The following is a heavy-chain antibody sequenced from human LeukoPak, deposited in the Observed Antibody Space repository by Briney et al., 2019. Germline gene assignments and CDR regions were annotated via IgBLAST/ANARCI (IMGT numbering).Heavy chain of an antibody. CDR1: GGSISSYY. D-gene: IGHD3-22*01. Sequence: SETLSLTCTVSGGSISSYYWSWIRQPPGKGLEWIGYIYYSGSTNYNPSLKSRVTISVDTSKNQFSLKLSSVTAADTAVYYCASYDSSGASGYWGQETLVTVSS. J-gene: IGHJ4*02. V-gene: IGHV4-59*08. CDR3: ASYDSSGASGY. CDR2: IYYSGST.